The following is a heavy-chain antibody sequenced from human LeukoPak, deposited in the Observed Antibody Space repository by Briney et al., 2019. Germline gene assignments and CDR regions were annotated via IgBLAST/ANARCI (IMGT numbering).Heavy chain of an antibody. J-gene: IGHJ4*02. V-gene: IGHV4-59*08. Sequence: SETLSLTCTISGGSISTYYWSWIRQPPGKGLEWIGYIYYSGSTNYNPSLMSRLTISVDASKNQFSLKLSSVTAADTAVYYCARLIAVAGTYRGHFDYWGQGALVTVSS. CDR2: IYYSGST. D-gene: IGHD6-19*01. CDR3: ARLIAVAGTYRGHFDY. CDR1: GGSISTYY.